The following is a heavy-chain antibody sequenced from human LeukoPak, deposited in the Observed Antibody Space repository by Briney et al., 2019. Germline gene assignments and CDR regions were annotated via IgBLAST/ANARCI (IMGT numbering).Heavy chain of an antibody. CDR1: GYTFTGYY. CDR3: AIHRAVPAAKDSYFDL. CDR2: INPNSGGT. Sequence: ASVKVSCKASGYTFTGYYMHWVRQAPGQGLEWKGWINPNSGGTNYAQKFQGRVTMTRDTSISTAYMELSRLRSDDTAVYYCAIHRAVPAAKDSYFDLWGRGTLVTVSS. V-gene: IGHV1-2*02. D-gene: IGHD2-2*01. J-gene: IGHJ2*01.